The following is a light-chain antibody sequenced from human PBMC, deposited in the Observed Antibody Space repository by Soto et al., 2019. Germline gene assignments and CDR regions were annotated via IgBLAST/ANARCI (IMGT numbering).Light chain of an antibody. J-gene: IGKJ1*01. V-gene: IGKV2-30*01. CDR2: KVS. CDR1: QSLVYNDGNIY. CDR3: MHGTNSWT. Sequence: DVVLTQSPLSLPVTLGQPASISCRSSQSLVYNDGNIYLNWFQQRPGQSPRRLIYKVSNRDSGVPDRFSGSGSGTDFTLQTSRVQDAAVPVSYCMHGTNSWTFGQGTKVDIK.